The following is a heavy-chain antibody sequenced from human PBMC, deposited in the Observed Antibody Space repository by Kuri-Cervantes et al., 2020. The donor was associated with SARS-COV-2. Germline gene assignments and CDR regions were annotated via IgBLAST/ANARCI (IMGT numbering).Heavy chain of an antibody. CDR1: GFTFSSYG. D-gene: IGHD3-10*02. Sequence: GESLKISCAASGFTFSSYGMHWVRQAPGKGLEWVAFIRYDGSNKYYADSVKGRFTISRDNSKNTLYLQMNSVRAEDTAAYYCARTTNCSGSYWDDVSDIWGQGTMVTVSS. J-gene: IGHJ3*02. CDR3: ARTTNCSGSYWDDVSDI. CDR2: IRYDGSNK. V-gene: IGHV3-30*02.